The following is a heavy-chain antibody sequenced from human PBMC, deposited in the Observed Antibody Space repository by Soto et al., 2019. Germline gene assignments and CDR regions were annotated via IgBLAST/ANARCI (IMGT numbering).Heavy chain of an antibody. CDR3: ASDDLHTSGLDY. J-gene: IGHJ4*02. D-gene: IGHD6-19*01. CDR1: GYSFTSDS. Sequence: PGEALKISCKGSGYSFTSDSIVWVRQMPEKGLEWMGIIYPGDSDTRYSPSFQGQATISANKSISTAYLQWRSLKVSDSAMYYCASDDLHTSGLDYSGQGAVVTVSS. CDR2: IYPGDSDT. V-gene: IGHV5-51*01.